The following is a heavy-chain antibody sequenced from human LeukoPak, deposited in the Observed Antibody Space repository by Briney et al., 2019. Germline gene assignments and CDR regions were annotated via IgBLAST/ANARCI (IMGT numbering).Heavy chain of an antibody. D-gene: IGHD7-27*01. Sequence: SETLSLTCTVSGGSISSGSYYWSWIRQPAGKGLEWIGRIYTSGSTNYNPSLKSRVTISVDTSKNQFSLKLSSVTAADTAVYYCAREAHVADWGLVEFDYWGQGTLVTVSS. J-gene: IGHJ4*02. CDR2: IYTSGST. CDR1: GGSISSGSYY. CDR3: AREAHVADWGLVEFDY. V-gene: IGHV4-61*02.